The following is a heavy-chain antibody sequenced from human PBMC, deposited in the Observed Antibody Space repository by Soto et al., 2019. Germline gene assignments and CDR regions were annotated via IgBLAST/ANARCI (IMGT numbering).Heavy chain of an antibody. CDR3: ARGHGDFSRMGV. CDR1: VFTFSSYD. Sequence: GGSLRLSCAASVFTFSSYDMHWVRQATGKGLEWVSAIGTAGDTYYPGSVKGRFTISRENAKNSLYLQMNSLRAGDTAVYYCARGHGDFSRMGVWGKGTTVTVSS. D-gene: IGHD4-17*01. V-gene: IGHV3-13*01. J-gene: IGHJ6*04. CDR2: IGTAGDT.